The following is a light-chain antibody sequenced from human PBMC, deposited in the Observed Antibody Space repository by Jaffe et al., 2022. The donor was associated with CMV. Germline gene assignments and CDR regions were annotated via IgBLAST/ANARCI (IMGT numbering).Light chain of an antibody. CDR3: QYYDNLPPRLT. CDR2: DAS. J-gene: IGKJ4*01. V-gene: IGKV1-33*01. Sequence: DIQMTQSPSSLSASIGNRVTISCQASQDISNCLNWYQQKPGKPPKLLIYDASNLETGVPSRFSGSGSGTHFTFTISSLQPEDIATYYCQYYDNLPPRLTFGGGTKVEIK. CDR1: QDISNC.